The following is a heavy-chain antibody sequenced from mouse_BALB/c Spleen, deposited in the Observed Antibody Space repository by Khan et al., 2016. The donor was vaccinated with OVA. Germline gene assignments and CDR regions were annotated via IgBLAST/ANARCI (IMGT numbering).Heavy chain of an antibody. CDR3: ARGSYGGLAY. J-gene: IGHJ3*01. V-gene: IGHV1S135*01. Sequence: VQLKQSGPELVKPGASVKVSCKASGYAFTSYIMYWVKQSHGKSLEWIGYIDPYNGGTSYNQKFKGKATLTFDKSSTPAYMHLNSLTSEESAVYDSARGSYGGLAYWGQGTLVTVSA. D-gene: IGHD2-12*01. CDR1: GYAFTSYI. CDR2: IDPYNGGT.